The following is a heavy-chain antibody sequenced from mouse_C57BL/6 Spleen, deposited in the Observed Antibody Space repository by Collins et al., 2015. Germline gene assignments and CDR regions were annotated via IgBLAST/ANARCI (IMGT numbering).Heavy chain of an antibody. V-gene: IGHV1-77*01. CDR3: ARTAY. J-gene: IGHJ3*01. Sequence: QVQLQQSGPDLVKPGASVKMSCKASGYTFTDYIIRWVKQRTGQGLEWIGEIYPGSGSTYYNEKFKGKATLTADKSSNTAYMQLNSLTSEDSAVYFCARTAYWGQGTPVTVSA. CDR1: GYTFTDYI. CDR2: IYPGSGST.